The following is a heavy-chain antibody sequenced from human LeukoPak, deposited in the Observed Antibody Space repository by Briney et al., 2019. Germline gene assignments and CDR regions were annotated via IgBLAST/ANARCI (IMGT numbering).Heavy chain of an antibody. V-gene: IGHV3-21*01. CDR1: GLTFSTYS. CDR3: ARESFDS. Sequence: GGSLRLSCAPSGLTFSTYSMNWVRQAPGKTLEWVSSISSGGRHTYYADSVKGRFTISRDNAKNSLFLHINSLRADDTAVYYCARESFDSWGQGVLVIVSS. CDR2: ISSGGRHT. J-gene: IGHJ5*01.